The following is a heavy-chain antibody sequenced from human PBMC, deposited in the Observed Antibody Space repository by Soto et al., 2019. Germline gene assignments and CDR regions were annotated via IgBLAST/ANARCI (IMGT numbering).Heavy chain of an antibody. CDR2: IYNTGST. CDR1: GGSFTNYY. J-gene: IGHJ4*02. Sequence: SETLSLTCTVSGGSFTNYYWSWIRQPPGRGLEWIGYIYNTGSTNYNPSLKSRVTISVDTSKNQFSLKLSSVTAADTAVYYCASRNHYGSGSYHYYFDYWGQGTLVTVSS. D-gene: IGHD3-10*01. V-gene: IGHV4-59*08. CDR3: ASRNHYGSGSYHYYFDY.